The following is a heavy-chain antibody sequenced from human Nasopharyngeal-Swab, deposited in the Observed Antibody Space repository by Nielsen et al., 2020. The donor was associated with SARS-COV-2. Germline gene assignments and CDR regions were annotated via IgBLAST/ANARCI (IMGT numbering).Heavy chain of an antibody. D-gene: IGHD1-14*01. J-gene: IGHJ4*02. CDR3: ARHLLGSNRYFDY. V-gene: IGHV5-51*01. Sequence: KVSCKGSGCSFTSYWIGWVRQMPGKGLEWMGIIYPGDSDTRYSPSFQGQVTISADKSISTAYLQWSSLKASDTAMYYCARHLLGSNRYFDYWGQGTLVTVSS. CDR1: GCSFTSYW. CDR2: IYPGDSDT.